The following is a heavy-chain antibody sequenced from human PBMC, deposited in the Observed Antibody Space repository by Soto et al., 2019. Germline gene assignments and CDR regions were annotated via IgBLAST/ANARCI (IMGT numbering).Heavy chain of an antibody. CDR1: GFTFDDYA. J-gene: IGHJ4*02. CDR3: AKDLGYCSGGSCYGLGY. CDR2: ISWNSGSI. Sequence: GGSLRLSCAASGFTFDDYAMHWVRQAPGKGLEWVSGISWNSGSIGYADSVKGRFTISRDNAKNSLYLQMNSLRAEDTALYYCAKDLGYCSGGSCYGLGYWGQGTLVTV. D-gene: IGHD2-15*01. V-gene: IGHV3-9*01.